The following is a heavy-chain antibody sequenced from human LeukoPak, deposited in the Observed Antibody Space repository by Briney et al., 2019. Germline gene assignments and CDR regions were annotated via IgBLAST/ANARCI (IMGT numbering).Heavy chain of an antibody. J-gene: IGHJ4*02. Sequence: ASVKVSCKASGYTFSGYQIHWVRQAPGQGLEWMGWINPNSGDTKYAQKFQGRVTMTSDTSTSTVYMELSRLSSDNTAVYSCARGAVSGTYRYLYWGQGTLVTVS. CDR1: GYTFSGYQ. CDR3: ARGAVSGTYRYLY. CDR2: INPNSGDT. V-gene: IGHV1-2*02. D-gene: IGHD3-16*02.